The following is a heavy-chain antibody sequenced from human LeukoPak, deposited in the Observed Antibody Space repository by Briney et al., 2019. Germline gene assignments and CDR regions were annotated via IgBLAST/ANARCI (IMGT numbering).Heavy chain of an antibody. CDR3: ARSFYDILIGYYQYFDY. J-gene: IGHJ4*02. D-gene: IGHD3-9*01. CDR2: VYSGGST. CDR1: GFTVSSNY. V-gene: IGHV3-66*01. Sequence: PGGSLRLSCAASGFTVSSNYMSWVRQSPGKGPEWVSVVYSGGSTYYAESVKGRFTISRDNSKNTLYIQMNSLRAEDTAVYYCARSFYDILIGYYQYFDYWGQGTLVTVSP.